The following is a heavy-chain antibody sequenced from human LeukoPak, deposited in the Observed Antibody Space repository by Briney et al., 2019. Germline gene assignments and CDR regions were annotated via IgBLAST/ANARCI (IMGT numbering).Heavy chain of an antibody. V-gene: IGHV4-34*01. CDR1: GASFRGYY. CDR2: INHSGSS. D-gene: IGHD4/OR15-4a*01. Sequence: SETLSLTCAVYGASFRGYYWNWIRQSPGKGLEWIGEINHSGSSNYNPSLKSRVTILVDTSKNQFSLMVTSVTAADTAVYYCARGSFRGATDYWGQGTLVTVSS. CDR3: ARGSFRGATDY. J-gene: IGHJ4*02.